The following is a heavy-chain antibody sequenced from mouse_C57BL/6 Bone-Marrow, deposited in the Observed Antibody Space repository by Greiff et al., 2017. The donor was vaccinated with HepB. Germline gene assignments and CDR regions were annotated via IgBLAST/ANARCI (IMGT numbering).Heavy chain of an antibody. J-gene: IGHJ1*03. CDR2: INPGGGGT. Sequence: QVQLQQSGAELVRPGTSVKLSCTASGYAFTNYLIEGVKQRPGQGLEWIGVINPGGGGTNYNEKFKGKATLTADKSSSTAYMQLSSLTSEDSAFYFCARKGYYYSNYVWYFDVWGTGTTVTVSS. CDR3: ARKGYYYSNYVWYFDV. V-gene: IGHV1-54*01. CDR1: GYAFTNYL. D-gene: IGHD2-5*01.